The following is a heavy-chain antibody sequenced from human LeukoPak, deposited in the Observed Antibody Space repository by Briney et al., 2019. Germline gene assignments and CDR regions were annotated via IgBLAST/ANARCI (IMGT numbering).Heavy chain of an antibody. CDR2: ISSSSSYI. CDR1: GFTFSSYS. J-gene: IGHJ3*02. CDR3: ARVACSSTSCYYRDAFDI. D-gene: IGHD2-2*01. Sequence: GGSLRLSCAASGFTFSSYSMNWVRQAPGKGLEWVSSISSSSSYIYYADSVKGRFTISRDNAKNSLYLQMNSLRAEDTAVYYCARVACSSTSCYYRDAFDIWGQGTMVTVSS. V-gene: IGHV3-21*01.